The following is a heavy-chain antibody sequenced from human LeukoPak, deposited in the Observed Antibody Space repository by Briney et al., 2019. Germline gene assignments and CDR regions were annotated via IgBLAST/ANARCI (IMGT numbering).Heavy chain of an antibody. Sequence: SGPALVKPTQTLTLTCTFSGFSLSTSGMRVSWIRQPPGKALEWLARIDWDDDKFYNTSLKTRLTISKDTSKNQVVLTMTNMDPVDTATCYCARIPTYGDYAYFDYWGQGTLVTVSS. CDR1: GFSLSTSGMR. CDR2: IDWDDDK. D-gene: IGHD4-17*01. V-gene: IGHV2-70*04. J-gene: IGHJ4*02. CDR3: ARIPTYGDYAYFDY.